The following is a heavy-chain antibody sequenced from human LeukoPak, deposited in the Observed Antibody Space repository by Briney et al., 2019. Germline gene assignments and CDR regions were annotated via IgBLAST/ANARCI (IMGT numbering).Heavy chain of an antibody. CDR1: GYTFTGYY. Sequence: GASVKVSCKASGYTFTGYYMHWVRQAPGQGLEWMGWINPNSGGTNYAQKFQGRVTMTRDTSISTAYMELSRLRSDDTAVYYCARNLAGRGIDAFDIWGQGTMVTVSS. D-gene: IGHD2-15*01. CDR2: INPNSGGT. CDR3: ARNLAGRGIDAFDI. J-gene: IGHJ3*02. V-gene: IGHV1-2*02.